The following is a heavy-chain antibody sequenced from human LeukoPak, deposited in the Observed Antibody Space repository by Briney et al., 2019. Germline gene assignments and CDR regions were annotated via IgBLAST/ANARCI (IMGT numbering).Heavy chain of an antibody. V-gene: IGHV3-7*01. CDR1: ASTFSRSY. D-gene: IGHD4-17*01. Sequence: PGGSLRLSCAASASTFSRSYMGWVRQAPGKGLEWVALMRLAGSVTYYVESVKGRFTISRDNTKNLLYLHMNNLRAEDTAVYYCAKEVYGDYGFDYWGQGTLVTVSS. CDR3: AKEVYGDYGFDY. CDR2: MRLAGSVT. J-gene: IGHJ4*02.